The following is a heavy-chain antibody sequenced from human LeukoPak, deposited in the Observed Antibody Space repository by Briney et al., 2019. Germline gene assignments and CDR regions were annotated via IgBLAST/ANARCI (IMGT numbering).Heavy chain of an antibody. CDR3: AKAWIDY. V-gene: IGHV3-23*01. D-gene: IGHD5-12*01. Sequence: GGSLRLSCEVSGFTVSRHFMSWVRQAPGKGLEWVSAISGSGGTTYYADSVKGRFTISRDNSKNTLYLQMNSLRAEDTAVYYCAKAWIDYWGQGTLVTVSS. CDR2: ISGSGGTT. CDR1: GFTVSRHF. J-gene: IGHJ4*02.